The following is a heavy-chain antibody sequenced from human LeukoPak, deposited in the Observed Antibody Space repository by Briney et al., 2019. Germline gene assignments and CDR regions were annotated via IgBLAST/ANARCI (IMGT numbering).Heavy chain of an antibody. J-gene: IGHJ4*02. CDR3: AKDRPGIAVARRGFDY. D-gene: IGHD6-19*01. CDR2: ISGSGGST. Sequence: GGSLRLSCAASGFTFSSYAMSWVRQAPGKGLGWVSAISGSGGSTYYADSVKGRFTISRDNSKNTLYLQMNSLRAEDTAVYYCAKDRPGIAVARRGFDYWGQGTLVTVSS. CDR1: GFTFSSYA. V-gene: IGHV3-23*01.